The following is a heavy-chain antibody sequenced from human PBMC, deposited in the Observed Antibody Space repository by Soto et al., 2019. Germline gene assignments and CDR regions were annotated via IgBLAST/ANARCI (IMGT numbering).Heavy chain of an antibody. D-gene: IGHD6-13*01. J-gene: IGHJ5*02. CDR1: GFDFNTYG. V-gene: IGHV3-30*18. CDR2: ISFDGGSQ. CDR3: AKDSSVTAAGSGGWFDP. Sequence: QVQLVESGGGVVQPGRSLRLSCAASGFDFNTYGLHWVRQAPGKGLEWVAAISFDGGSQYYADSVKGRFTISRDKSNSTLYLKMNSLRSEDTATYCCAKDSSVTAAGSGGWFDPWGPGTVVIVSS.